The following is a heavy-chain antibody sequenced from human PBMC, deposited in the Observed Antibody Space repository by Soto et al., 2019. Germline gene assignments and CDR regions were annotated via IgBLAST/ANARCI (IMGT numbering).Heavy chain of an antibody. Sequence: QVQLVESRGGVVQPGRSLRLSCAASGFTFSSYGMHWVRQAPGKGLEWVAVISYDGSNKYYADSVKGRFTISRDNSKNTLYLQMNSLRAEDTAVYYCAKELRYFDWSPNPIDYWGQGTLVTVSS. J-gene: IGHJ4*02. CDR2: ISYDGSNK. V-gene: IGHV3-30*18. D-gene: IGHD3-9*01. CDR1: GFTFSSYG. CDR3: AKELRYFDWSPNPIDY.